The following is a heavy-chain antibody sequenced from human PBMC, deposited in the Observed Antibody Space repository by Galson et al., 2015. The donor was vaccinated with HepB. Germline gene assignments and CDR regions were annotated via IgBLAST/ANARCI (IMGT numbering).Heavy chain of an antibody. CDR3: ARTSITIFGVAHLNHAFDI. Sequence: SCKASGGTFSSYAISWVRQAPGQGLEWMGGIIPIFGTANYAQKFQGRVTITADESTSTAYMELSSLRSEDTAVYYCARTSITIFGVAHLNHAFDIWGQGTMVTVSS. V-gene: IGHV1-69*01. CDR1: GGTFSSYA. J-gene: IGHJ3*02. CDR2: IIPIFGTA. D-gene: IGHD3-3*01.